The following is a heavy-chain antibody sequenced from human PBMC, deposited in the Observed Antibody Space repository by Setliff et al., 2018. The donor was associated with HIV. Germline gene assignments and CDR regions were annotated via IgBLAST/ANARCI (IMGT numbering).Heavy chain of an antibody. V-gene: IGHV3-20*04. J-gene: IGHJ3*02. CDR3: ARVDATDEAFGM. CDR1: GFTFSSYS. CDR2: INWNGEST. Sequence: PGGSLRLSCAASGFTFSSYSMSWVRQVPGKGLEWVSGINWNGESTDYVDSVKGRFTISRDNAKNSLSLQMNSLRAEDTALYYCARVDATDEAFGMWGQGTMVTVSS.